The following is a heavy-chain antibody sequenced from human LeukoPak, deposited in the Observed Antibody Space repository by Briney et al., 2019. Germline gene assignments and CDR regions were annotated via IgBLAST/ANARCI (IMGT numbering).Heavy chain of an antibody. D-gene: IGHD3/OR15-3a*01. V-gene: IGHV4-59*08. J-gene: IGHJ6*02. CDR2: IYYSGST. CDR1: GGSISSYY. CDR3: ARRTGTPYYYYGMDV. Sequence: PSETLSLTCTVSGGSISSYYWTWIRQPPGKGLEWIGDIYYSGSTDYNPSLESRVTISLDMSKNQISLNLSSVTAADTAMYFCARRTGTPYYYYGMDVWGQGTTVTVSS.